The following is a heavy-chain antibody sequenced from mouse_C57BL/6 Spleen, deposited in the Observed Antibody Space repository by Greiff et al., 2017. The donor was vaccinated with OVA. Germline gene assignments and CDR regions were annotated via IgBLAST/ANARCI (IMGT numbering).Heavy chain of an antibody. Sequence: QVQLQQPGAELVKPGASVKLSCKASGYTFTSYWMQWVKQRPGQGLEWIGEIDPSDSYTNYNQKFKGKATLTVDTSSSTAYMQLSSLTSEDSAVYYCARSRDSFDYWGQGTTLTVSS. J-gene: IGHJ2*01. V-gene: IGHV1-50*01. CDR2: IDPSDSYT. CDR3: ARSRDSFDY. CDR1: GYTFTSYW. D-gene: IGHD3-3*01.